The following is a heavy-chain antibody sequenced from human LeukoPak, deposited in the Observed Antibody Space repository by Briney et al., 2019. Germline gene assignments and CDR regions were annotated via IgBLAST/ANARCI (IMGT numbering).Heavy chain of an antibody. CDR1: GYTFTGYY. J-gene: IGHJ3*02. D-gene: IGHD3-22*01. Sequence: ASVKVSCKASGYTFTGYYMHWVRQAPGQGLEWMGWINPNSGGTNYAQKFQGRVTMTRDTSISTAYMELSRLRSDDTAVYYCARDLTYYYDSSGIILLPPGAFDIWGQGTMVTVSS. CDR3: ARDLTYYYDSSGIILLPPGAFDI. V-gene: IGHV1-2*02. CDR2: INPNSGGT.